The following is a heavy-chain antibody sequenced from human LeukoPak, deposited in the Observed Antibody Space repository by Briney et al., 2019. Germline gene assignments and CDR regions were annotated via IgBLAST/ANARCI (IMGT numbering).Heavy chain of an antibody. V-gene: IGHV3-20*04. CDR1: GFTFDDYG. J-gene: IGHJ4*02. Sequence: GGSLRLSCAGSGFTFDDYGMNWVRQAPGKGLEWVSGMSWNGGTTGYADSVKGQFTISRDNAKNSLYLHMNSLRAEDTALYSCARDRSYGAFDYWGQGTLVTVSS. CDR3: ARDRSYGAFDY. D-gene: IGHD1-26*01. CDR2: MSWNGGTT.